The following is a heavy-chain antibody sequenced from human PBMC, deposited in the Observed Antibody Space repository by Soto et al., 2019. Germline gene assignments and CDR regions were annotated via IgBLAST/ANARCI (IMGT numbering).Heavy chain of an antibody. CDR3: ARDRKRLEQLVPYYYYYGMDV. Sequence: GASVKVSCKASGYSFTNYYMHWVRQAPGQGLEWMGTINAGGGYTTYAQRFQGRVTMTRDTSTSTVSMELSSLRYEDTAVYYCARDRKRLEQLVPYYYYYGMDVWGQGTTVTVSS. CDR2: INAGGGYT. V-gene: IGHV1-46*01. J-gene: IGHJ6*02. D-gene: IGHD6-13*01. CDR1: GYSFTNYY.